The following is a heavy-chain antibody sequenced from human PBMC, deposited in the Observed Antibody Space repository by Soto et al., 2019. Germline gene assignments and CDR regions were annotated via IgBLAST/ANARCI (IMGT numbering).Heavy chain of an antibody. CDR2: ISWNSGSI. V-gene: IGHV3-9*01. J-gene: IGHJ2*01. CDR3: AEDIGDRDWWYFDL. Sequence: EVQLVESGGGLVQPGRSLRLSCAASGFTFDDYAMHWVRQAPGKGLEWVSGISWNSGSIGYADSVKGRFTISRDNAKNSLYLQMNSLRAEDTALYYCAEDIGDRDWWYFDLWGRGTLVTVSS. D-gene: IGHD2-21*02. CDR1: GFTFDDYA.